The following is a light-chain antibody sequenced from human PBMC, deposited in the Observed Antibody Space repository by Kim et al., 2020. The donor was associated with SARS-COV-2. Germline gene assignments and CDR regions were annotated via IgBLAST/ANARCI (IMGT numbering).Light chain of an antibody. V-gene: IGLV3-21*04. Sequence: APGQTASITCGGTNFEVLSVHWYLQKPGQAPVLVISYDTDRPSGIPERFSGSKCDNTATLTISRVEAGDEADYYCQVWDSSSMHWVFGGGTQLTVL. CDR3: QVWDSSSMHWV. J-gene: IGLJ3*02. CDR1: NFEVLS. CDR2: YDT.